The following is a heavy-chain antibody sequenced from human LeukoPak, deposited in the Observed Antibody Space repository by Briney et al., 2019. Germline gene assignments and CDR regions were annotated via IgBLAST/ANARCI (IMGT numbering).Heavy chain of an antibody. CDR1: GGSMSSYY. V-gene: IGHV4-59*01. J-gene: IGHJ4*02. Sequence: SETLSLTCTVSGGSMSSYYWSWIRQPPEKGLEWIGYIYYGGRTNYNPSLKSRVTISVDTSKNQFSLKVNSVTAADTAVYFCARGVDLPSLFDFWGQGTLVTVSS. CDR3: ARGVDLPSLFDF. CDR2: IYYGGRT. D-gene: IGHD2-2*01.